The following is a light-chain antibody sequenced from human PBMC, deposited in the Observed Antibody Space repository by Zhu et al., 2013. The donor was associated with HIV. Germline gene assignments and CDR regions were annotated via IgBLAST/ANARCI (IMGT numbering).Light chain of an antibody. V-gene: IGKV1-9*01. CDR3: QQLYSYPHS. CDR1: QGVSKD. Sequence: DIQLAQSPSFLSASVGDRVTITCRASQGVSKDLAWYQQEAGKAPKLLIYSASTLHSGVPSKFSGSGSGTEFTLTISSLQPEDFATYYCQQLYSYPHSFGQGTKLEIK. CDR2: SAS. J-gene: IGKJ2*03.